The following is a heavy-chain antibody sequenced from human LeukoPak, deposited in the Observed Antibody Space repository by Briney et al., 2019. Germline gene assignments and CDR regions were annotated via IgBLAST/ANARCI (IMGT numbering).Heavy chain of an antibody. CDR3: ARDGPYYYDSSGYYRFDY. CDR2: ISAYNGNT. V-gene: IGHV1-18*01. CDR1: GYTFTSYG. J-gene: IGHJ4*02. Sequence: GASVKVSCKASGYTFTSYGISWVRQAPGQGLEWMGWISAYNGNTNYAQKLQGRATMTTDTSTSTAYMELRSLRSDDTAVYYCARDGPYYYDSSGYYRFDYWGQGTLVTVSS. D-gene: IGHD3-22*01.